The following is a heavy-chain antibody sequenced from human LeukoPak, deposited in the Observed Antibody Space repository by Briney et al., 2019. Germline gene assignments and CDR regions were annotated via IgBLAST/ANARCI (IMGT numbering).Heavy chain of an antibody. CDR3: ARDGQWLVQGFFFDY. Sequence: GGSLRLSCAASGFTFSSYAMHWVRQAPGKGLEWVAVISYDGSNKYYADSVKGRFTISRDNSKNTLYLQMNSLRAEDTAVYYCARDGQWLVQGFFFDYWGQGTLVTVSS. CDR1: GFTFSSYA. V-gene: IGHV3-30-3*01. D-gene: IGHD6-19*01. J-gene: IGHJ4*02. CDR2: ISYDGSNK.